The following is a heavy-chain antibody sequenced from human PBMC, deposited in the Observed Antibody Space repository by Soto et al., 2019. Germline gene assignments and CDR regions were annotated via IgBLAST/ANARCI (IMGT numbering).Heavy chain of an antibody. CDR1: GFTFSSYW. CDR2: IKQDGSEK. CDR3: ARCELWFAEFAYSFDY. J-gene: IGHJ4*01. Sequence: GGSLRLSCAASGFTFSSYWMSWVRQAAGKGLEWVANIKQDGSEKYYVDSVKGRFTISRENAKNSLYLQMNSLRAEDTAVYYCARCELWFAEFAYSFDYWGHGTLVTVSS. V-gene: IGHV3-7*01. D-gene: IGHD3-10*01.